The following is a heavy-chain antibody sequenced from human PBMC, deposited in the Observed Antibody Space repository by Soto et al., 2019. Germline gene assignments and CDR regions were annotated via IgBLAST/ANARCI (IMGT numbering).Heavy chain of an antibody. D-gene: IGHD3-10*01. CDR2: IYYSGST. J-gene: IGHJ5*02. Sequence: SETLSLTCTVSGGSVSSGSYYWSWIRQPPGKGLEWIGYIYYSGSTNYNPSLKSRVTISVDTSKNQFSLELSSVTAADTAVYYCARIRRDSITMVRGVIAWFDPWGQGTLVTVSS. V-gene: IGHV4-61*01. CDR3: ARIRRDSITMVRGVIAWFDP. CDR1: GGSVSSGSYY.